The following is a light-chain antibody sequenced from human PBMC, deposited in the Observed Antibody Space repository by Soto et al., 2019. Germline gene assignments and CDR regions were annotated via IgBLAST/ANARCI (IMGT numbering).Light chain of an antibody. J-gene: IGKJ4*01. CDR3: HQYGSSPLT. V-gene: IGKV3-20*01. CDR2: SAS. CDR1: ETVDTSS. Sequence: EIVLTQSPGTLSLSPGETATLSCRASETVDTSSLGWYQQKPGRAPSLLIYSASRRATGIPDRFDGSGSATDFTLTISRLEPEDFAVYYCHQYGSSPLTFGGGTKVEI.